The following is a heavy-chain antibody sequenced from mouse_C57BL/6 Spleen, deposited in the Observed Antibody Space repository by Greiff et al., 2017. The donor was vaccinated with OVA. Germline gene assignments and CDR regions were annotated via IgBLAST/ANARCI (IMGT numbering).Heavy chain of an antibody. Sequence: VQLQQPGAELVKPGASVKLSCKASGYTFTSYWMHWVKQRPGRGLEWIGRIDPNSGGTKYNEKFKSKATLTVDKPSSTAYSQLSSLTSEDSAVYYCATSDYDDAMYDWGQGPSVTVSS. V-gene: IGHV1-72*01. D-gene: IGHD2-4*01. J-gene: IGHJ4*01. CDR1: GYTFTSYW. CDR2: IDPNSGGT. CDR3: ATSDYDDAMYD.